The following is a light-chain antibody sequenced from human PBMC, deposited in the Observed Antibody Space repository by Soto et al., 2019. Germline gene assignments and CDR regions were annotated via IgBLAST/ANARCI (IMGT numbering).Light chain of an antibody. Sequence: DIHLTQSPSFLSASVGDIVTITCRPSQAVPNNMSWYQQKPGKPPKLLIYEESTLHSGVPSRFSGRKSGTQFTLTIDSLQPEDFATYYCQQVKTDPRTFGGGTKVEI. CDR3: QQVKTDPRT. CDR2: EES. CDR1: QAVPNN. V-gene: IGKV1-9*01. J-gene: IGKJ4*01.